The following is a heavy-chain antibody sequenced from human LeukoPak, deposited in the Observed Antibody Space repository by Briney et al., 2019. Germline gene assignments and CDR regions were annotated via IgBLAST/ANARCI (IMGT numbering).Heavy chain of an antibody. CDR1: GFTFSSYA. Sequence: KTGGSLRLSCAASGFTFSSYAMSWVRQAPGKGLEWVSSISSSSTYIYYADSVKGRVTISRDNAKNSLYLQMNSLRAEDTAVYYCASNVVVPALAPDVWGKGSTVTVSS. V-gene: IGHV3-21*01. D-gene: IGHD2-2*01. CDR3: ASNVVVPALAPDV. J-gene: IGHJ6*04. CDR2: ISSSSTYI.